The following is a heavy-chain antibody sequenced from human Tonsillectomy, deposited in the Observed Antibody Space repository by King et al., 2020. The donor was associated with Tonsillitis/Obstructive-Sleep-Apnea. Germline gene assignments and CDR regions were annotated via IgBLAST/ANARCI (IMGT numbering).Heavy chain of an antibody. J-gene: IGHJ3*02. CDR1: GFTLSKAW. Sequence: VQLVESGGAFVKPGGSLRLSCAASGFTLSKAWMSWVGQAPGKGMEWVGRVKSKTDGGTADHAAPAKGRFTSSRDDSDTTLYLQMNSLKTEDTAVYYCTAATIPRGGAFDIWGQGTMVTISS. CDR2: VKSKTDGGTA. V-gene: IGHV3-15*02. CDR3: TAATIPRGGAFDI. D-gene: IGHD2-2*02.